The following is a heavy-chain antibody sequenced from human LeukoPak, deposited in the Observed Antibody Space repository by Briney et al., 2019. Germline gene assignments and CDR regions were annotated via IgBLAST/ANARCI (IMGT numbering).Heavy chain of an antibody. CDR1: GFTFTSYA. Sequence: GGSLRLSCAGSGFTFTSYALSWVRQAPGKGLEWVSTISSSATSTYYADSVKGRFTISRDNSKNTLYLQLNSLRGDDTAFFYCAKSPVGSTFGQNLYYYFFDSWGQGTLVTVSS. CDR2: ISSSATST. D-gene: IGHD5/OR15-5a*01. J-gene: IGHJ4*02. CDR3: AKSPVGSTFGQNLYYYFFDS. V-gene: IGHV3-23*01.